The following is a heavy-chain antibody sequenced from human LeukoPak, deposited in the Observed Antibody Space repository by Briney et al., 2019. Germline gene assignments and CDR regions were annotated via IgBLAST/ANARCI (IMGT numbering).Heavy chain of an antibody. CDR1: GFTLADYS. CDR3: AKYTSGWFGA. CDR2: ISWNGDSV. V-gene: IGHV3-9*01. Sequence: PRRSLRLSCAASGFTLADYSMDWGRHAPGKGLEWVSGISWNGDSVGYAASVKGRFTIPRDNAKNSLYLQINRLRAEATALYYFAKYTSGWFGAWRQGALV. D-gene: IGHD3-3*01. J-gene: IGHJ5*01.